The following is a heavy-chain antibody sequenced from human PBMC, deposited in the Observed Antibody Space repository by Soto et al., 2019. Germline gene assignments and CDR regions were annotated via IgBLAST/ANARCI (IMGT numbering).Heavy chain of an antibody. D-gene: IGHD2-15*01. Sequence: PSETLSLTCAVYGESLNGYYWTWIRQPPGKGLEWIGEIHHSGSTSYNPSLKSRVNMSTDLSKNQFSLRLTSVTAADTAVYYCARGLGATDYWGQGTLVTVSS. CDR2: IHHSGST. J-gene: IGHJ4*02. V-gene: IGHV4-34*01. CDR1: GESLNGYY. CDR3: ARGLGATDY.